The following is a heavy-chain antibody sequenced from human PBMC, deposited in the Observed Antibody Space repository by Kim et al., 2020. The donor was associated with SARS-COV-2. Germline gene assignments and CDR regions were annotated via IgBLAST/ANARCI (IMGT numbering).Heavy chain of an antibody. CDR1: DFTFSNYW. D-gene: IGHD2-8*01. CDR3: ARDRPLYGTDY. J-gene: IGHJ4*02. Sequence: GGSLRLSCAASDFTFSNYWMHWVRQAPGKGLAWVSSVNTDGSITDSADFVKGRFTISRDNAKNTLYLQMNSLRAEDTAVYYCARDRPLYGTDYWGRGTQVTVSS. CDR2: VNTDGSIT. V-gene: IGHV3-74*01.